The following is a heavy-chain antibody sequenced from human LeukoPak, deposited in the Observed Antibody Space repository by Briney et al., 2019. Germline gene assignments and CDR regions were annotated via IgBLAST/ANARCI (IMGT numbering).Heavy chain of an antibody. J-gene: IGHJ4*02. Sequence: SETLSLTCTVSGGSISSYYWSWIRQPPGKRLEWIGYIYYSGSTNYNPSLKSRVTISVDTSKNQFSLKLSSVTAADTAVYYCARDPVRGVFDYWGQGTLVTVSS. D-gene: IGHD4-11*01. V-gene: IGHV4-59*01. CDR2: IYYSGST. CDR1: GGSISSYY. CDR3: ARDPVRGVFDY.